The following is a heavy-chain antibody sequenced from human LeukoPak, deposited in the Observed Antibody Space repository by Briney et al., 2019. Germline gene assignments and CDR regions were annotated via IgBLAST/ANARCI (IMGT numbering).Heavy chain of an antibody. CDR3: ARARYYDSSGPHKYYFDY. CDR1: GGSISSSSYY. J-gene: IGHJ4*02. Sequence: PSETLSLTCTVSGGSISSSSYYWGWIRQPPGKGLEWIGYIYYSGSTNYNPSLKSRVTISVDTSKNQFSLKLSSVTAADTAVYYCARARYYDSSGPHKYYFDYWGQGTLVTVSS. CDR2: IYYSGST. V-gene: IGHV4-61*05. D-gene: IGHD3-22*01.